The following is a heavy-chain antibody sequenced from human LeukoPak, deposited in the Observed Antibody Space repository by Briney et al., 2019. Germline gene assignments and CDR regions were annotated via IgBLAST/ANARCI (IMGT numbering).Heavy chain of an antibody. CDR1: GGSFSGYY. V-gene: IGHV4-34*01. J-gene: IGHJ4*02. CDR2: INHSGST. D-gene: IGHD2-2*03. CDR3: ARTARLDIVVVPAASFDY. Sequence: SETLSLTCAVYGGSFSGYYWSWIRQPPGKGLGWIGEINHSGSTNYNPSLKSRVTISVDTSKNQFSLKLSSVTAADTAVYYCARTARLDIVVVPAASFDYWGQGTLVTVSS.